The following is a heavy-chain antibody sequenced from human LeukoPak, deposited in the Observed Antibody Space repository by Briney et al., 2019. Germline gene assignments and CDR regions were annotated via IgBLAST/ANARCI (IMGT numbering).Heavy chain of an antibody. V-gene: IGHV4-34*01. J-gene: IGHJ6*03. D-gene: IGHD2-15*01. CDR1: GGSFSGYC. Sequence: PSETLSLTCAVYGGSFSGYCWSWIRQPPGKGLEWMGEINHSGSTNYNPSLKSRVTISVDTSKNQFSLKLSSVTAADTAVYYCARRSRVYYYYYMDVWGKGTTVTISS. CDR3: ARRSRVYYYYYMDV. CDR2: INHSGST.